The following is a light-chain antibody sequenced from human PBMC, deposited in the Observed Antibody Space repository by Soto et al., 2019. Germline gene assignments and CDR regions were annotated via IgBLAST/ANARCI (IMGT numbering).Light chain of an antibody. J-gene: IGKJ3*01. CDR3: QQYGSSPLFT. CDR2: GAS. CDR1: QSVSSSY. Sequence: EIVLTQSPGTLSLSPGERATLSCRASQSVSSSYLAWYQQKPGQAPRLLIYGASSSATGIPDRFSGSGAGTDVTLTSSRLEPEDFAVYYWQQYGSSPLFTFGPGTKVDIK. V-gene: IGKV3-20*01.